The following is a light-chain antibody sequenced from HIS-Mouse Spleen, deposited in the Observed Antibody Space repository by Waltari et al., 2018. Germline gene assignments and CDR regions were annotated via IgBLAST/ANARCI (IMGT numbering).Light chain of an antibody. V-gene: IGLV2-23*01. CDR2: EGS. J-gene: IGLJ2*01. CDR1: SSDVGSYNL. Sequence: QSALTQPASVSGSPGQSTTISCTGPSSDVGSYNLVSWYQQHQGKAPKLMIYEGSKLPSGVSNRFSGSKSGNTASLTISGLQAEDEADYYCCSYAGSSTVVFGGGTKLTVL. CDR3: CSYAGSSTVV.